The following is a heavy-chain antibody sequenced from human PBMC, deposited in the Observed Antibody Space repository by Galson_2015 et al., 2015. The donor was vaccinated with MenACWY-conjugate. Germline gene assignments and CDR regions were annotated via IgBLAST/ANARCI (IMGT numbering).Heavy chain of an antibody. CDR2: IKADGSFS. CDR3: ARDNNWSFDS. CDR1: GFTFNNYC. V-gene: IGHV3-74*01. Sequence: LRLSCAASGFTFNNYCMHWVRQPPGKGLEWISYIKADGSFSNYADSVKGRFTISTDNAKNMVYLQMDGLGDEDTAVYFCARDNNWSFDSWGQGTLVTVSS. J-gene: IGHJ4*02. D-gene: IGHD1-1*01.